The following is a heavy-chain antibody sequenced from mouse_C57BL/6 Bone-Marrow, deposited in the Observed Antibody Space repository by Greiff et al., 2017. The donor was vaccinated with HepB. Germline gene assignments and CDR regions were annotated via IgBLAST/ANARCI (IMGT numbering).Heavy chain of an antibody. CDR1: GYTFTSYW. J-gene: IGHJ1*03. V-gene: IGHV1-69*01. CDR2: IDPSDSYT. CDR3: AREGSSYRYFDV. Sequence: QVQLQQPGAELVMPGASVKLSCKASGYTFTSYWMHWVKQRPGQGLEWIGEIDPSDSYTNYNQKFKGKSTLTVYKSSSTAYMQLSSLTSEDSAVYYCAREGSSYRYFDVWGTGTTVTVSS. D-gene: IGHD1-1*01.